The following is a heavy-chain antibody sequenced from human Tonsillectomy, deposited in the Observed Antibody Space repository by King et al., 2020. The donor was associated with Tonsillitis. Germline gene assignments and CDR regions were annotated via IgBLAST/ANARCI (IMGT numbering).Heavy chain of an antibody. J-gene: IGHJ3*02. Sequence: QLVQSGAEVKKPGSSGKVSCKASGGTFSSYAISWVRQAPGQGLEWMGRIIPILGISNYAQMLQGGVTSTADKSTRTAYMELSSLRSEDTAVYYCARAFIAVAATTVGDAFDIWPRDNGHRLF. CDR1: GGTFSSYA. V-gene: IGHV1-69*09. CDR2: IIPILGIS. D-gene: IGHD6-19*01. CDR3: ARAFIAVAATTVGDAFDI.